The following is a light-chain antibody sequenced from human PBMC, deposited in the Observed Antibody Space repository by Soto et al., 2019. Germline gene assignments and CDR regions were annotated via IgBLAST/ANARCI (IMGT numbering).Light chain of an antibody. V-gene: IGKV3-15*01. CDR3: QQYNNWPPWT. CDR1: QSVSSN. CDR2: GAS. J-gene: IGKJ2*02. Sequence: EIVMTPSPATLSVSPGERATLSCRASQSVSSNLAWYQHKPGQAPRLLIYGASTRATGIPSRFSGSRSGTEFNITISRLQSEDFAVYYCQQYNNWPPWTFGQGTKLEIK.